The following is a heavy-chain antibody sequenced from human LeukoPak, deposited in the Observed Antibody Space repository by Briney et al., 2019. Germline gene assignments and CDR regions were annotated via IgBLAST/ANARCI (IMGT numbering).Heavy chain of an antibody. CDR1: GFTFSSYA. Sequence: PGGSLRLSCAASGFTFSSYAMHWVRQAPGKGLEWVVFIRNDGSKEYFADSVKGRFTISRDNSRNTVSLQMSGLKSEDTGFYYCAKDSVYIAPASVVASAAFDVWGLGTMVTVSS. V-gene: IGHV3-30*02. CDR3: AKDSVYIAPASVVASAAFDV. D-gene: IGHD2-8*01. J-gene: IGHJ3*01. CDR2: IRNDGSKE.